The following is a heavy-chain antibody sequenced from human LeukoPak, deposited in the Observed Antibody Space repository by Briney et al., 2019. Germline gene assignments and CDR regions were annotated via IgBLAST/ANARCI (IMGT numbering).Heavy chain of an antibody. CDR1: GFTFSSYG. CDR3: ARVGSYYHSSGYEFVVDY. V-gene: IGHV3-21*01. J-gene: IGHJ4*02. CDR2: ISSSSRYI. Sequence: GGTLRLSCAASGFTFSSYGMSWVRQAPGKGLEWVSSISSSSRYIYYADALRGRFTISRDNAKNSLYLQMNSLRAEDTAVYHCARVGSYYHSSGYEFVVDYWGQGTLVTVSS. D-gene: IGHD3-22*01.